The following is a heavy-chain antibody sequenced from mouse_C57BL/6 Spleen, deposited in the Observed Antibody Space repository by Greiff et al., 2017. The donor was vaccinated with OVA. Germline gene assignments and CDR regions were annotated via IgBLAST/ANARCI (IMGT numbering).Heavy chain of an antibody. Sequence: EVKLMESGGGLVQPGGSLSLSCAASGFTFTDYYMSWVRQPPGKALEWLGFIRNKANGYTTEYSASVKGRFTISRDNSQSILYLQMNALRAEDSATYYCARINWSYAMDYWGQGTSVTVSS. V-gene: IGHV7-3*01. CDR2: IRNKANGYTT. CDR1: GFTFTDYY. J-gene: IGHJ4*01. CDR3: ARINWSYAMDY. D-gene: IGHD4-1*02.